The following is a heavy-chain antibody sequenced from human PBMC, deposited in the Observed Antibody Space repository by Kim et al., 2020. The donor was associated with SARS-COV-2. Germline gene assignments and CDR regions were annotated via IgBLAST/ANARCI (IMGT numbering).Heavy chain of an antibody. CDR2: IYYSGST. J-gene: IGHJ4*02. CDR1: GGSISSGDYY. CDR3: PRAVAGDYFDY. V-gene: IGHV4-30-4*01. D-gene: IGHD6-19*01. Sequence: SETLSLTCTVSGGSISSGDYYWSWIRQPPGKGLEWIGYIYYSGSTYYNPSLKSRVTISVDTSKNQFSLKLSSVTAADTAVYYCPRAVAGDYFDYWGQGTLVTVSS.